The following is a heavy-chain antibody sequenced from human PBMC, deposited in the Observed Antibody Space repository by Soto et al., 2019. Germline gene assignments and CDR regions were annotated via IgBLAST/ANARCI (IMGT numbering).Heavy chain of an antibody. CDR2: ISSTSSTI. J-gene: IGHJ4*02. CDR1: GFTFSSYS. CDR3: VRVTEYTPPLLDF. D-gene: IGHD2-2*02. Sequence: EVQLVESGGGLVQSGGSLRLSCAASGFTFSSYSMNWVRQAPGKGLEWISYISSTSSTIYYADSVKGRFTISRDNVKTSLYLQMNSLRDEDSALYYCVRVTEYTPPLLDFWGQGTLVTVSS. V-gene: IGHV3-48*02.